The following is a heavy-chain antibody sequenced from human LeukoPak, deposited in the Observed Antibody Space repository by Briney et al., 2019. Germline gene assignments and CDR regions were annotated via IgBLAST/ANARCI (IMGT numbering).Heavy chain of an antibody. V-gene: IGHV3-23*01. Sequence: GGSLRLSCAASGFTFINYAMSWVRQAPGKGLEWVSATSGSGGSTYYADSVRGRFTISRDNSKNTLYLQMNSLRAEDTAVYYSAVPQRGATKDAFDIWGQGTMVTVSS. D-gene: IGHD1-26*01. CDR3: AVPQRGATKDAFDI. CDR2: TSGSGGST. CDR1: GFTFINYA. J-gene: IGHJ3*02.